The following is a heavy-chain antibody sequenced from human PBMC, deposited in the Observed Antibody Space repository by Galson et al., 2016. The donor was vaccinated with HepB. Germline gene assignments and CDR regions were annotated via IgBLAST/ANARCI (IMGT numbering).Heavy chain of an antibody. J-gene: IGHJ4*02. CDR3: TISDLSDY. Sequence: SLRLSCAASGFAFSDAWMMWVRQAPGKGLEWVGRILSKAHGGTTHYAAPVKGRFTISRDDSENTLYLQMNSLKIEDTAIYYCTISDLSDYWGQGTLVTVSS. CDR2: ILSKAHGGTT. V-gene: IGHV3-15*01. CDR1: GFAFSDAW. D-gene: IGHD1-26*01.